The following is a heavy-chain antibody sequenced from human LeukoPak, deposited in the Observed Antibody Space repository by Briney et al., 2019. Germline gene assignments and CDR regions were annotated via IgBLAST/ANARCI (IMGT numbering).Heavy chain of an antibody. V-gene: IGHV4-59*01. J-gene: IGHJ6*02. CDR1: GGSISSYY. CDR2: IYYSGST. Sequence: SETLSLTCTVSGGSISSYYWSWIRQPPGKGLEWIGYIYYSGSTNYNPSLKSRVTISVDTSKNQFSLKLSSVTAADTAVYYCARAPEYYYGSGSLYYGMDVWGQGTTVTVSS. CDR3: ARAPEYYYGSGSLYYGMDV. D-gene: IGHD3-10*01.